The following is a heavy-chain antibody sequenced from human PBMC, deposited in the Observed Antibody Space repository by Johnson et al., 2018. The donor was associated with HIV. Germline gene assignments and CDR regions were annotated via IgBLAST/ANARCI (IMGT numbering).Heavy chain of an antibody. CDR3: AKDVDTSGYFYYGCDI. CDR1: GFTFSNYD. V-gene: IGHV3-13*01. J-gene: IGHJ3*02. Sequence: VQLVESGGGLAQPGGSLRLSCAASGFTFSNYDMHWVRQVTRKGLEWVSGIATAGDSYYPGYVKGRLTISRDNARNSLILQMNSLGPEDTASDYCAKDVDTSGYFYYGCDIWGQGTMVTVSS. CDR2: IATAGDS. D-gene: IGHD3-22*01.